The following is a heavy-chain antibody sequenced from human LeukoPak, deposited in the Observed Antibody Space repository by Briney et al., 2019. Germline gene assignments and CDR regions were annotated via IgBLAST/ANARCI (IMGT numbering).Heavy chain of an antibody. V-gene: IGHV3-7*01. CDR3: ARVTAIANPVDV. CDR2: IKQDGSEK. CDR1: GFTFSSYW. D-gene: IGHD3-22*01. Sequence: PGGSLRLSCAASGFTFSSYWMSWVRQAPGKGLEWVANIKQDGSEKYYVDSAKGRFTISRDNVKNSLYLQMNSLRAEDTAVYYCARVTAIANPVDVWGQGTTVTVSS. J-gene: IGHJ6*02.